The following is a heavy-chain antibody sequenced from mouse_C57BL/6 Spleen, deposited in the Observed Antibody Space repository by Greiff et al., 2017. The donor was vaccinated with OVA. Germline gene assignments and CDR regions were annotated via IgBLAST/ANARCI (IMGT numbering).Heavy chain of an antibody. CDR1: GYTFTSYW. CDR3: ARRYAPYAMDY. V-gene: IGHV1-64*01. J-gene: IGHJ4*01. CDR2: IHPNSGST. Sequence: VQLQQPGAALVKPGASVKLSCKASGYTFTSYWMHWVKQRPGQGLEWIGMIHPNSGSTNYNEKFKSKATLTVDKSSSTAYMQLSSLTSEDSAVYYCARRYAPYAMDYWGQGTSVTVSS.